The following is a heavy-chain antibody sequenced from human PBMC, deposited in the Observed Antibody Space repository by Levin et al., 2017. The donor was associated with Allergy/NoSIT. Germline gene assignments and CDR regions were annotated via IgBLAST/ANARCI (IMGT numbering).Heavy chain of an antibody. V-gene: IGHV4-59*01. CDR1: GGSIRSYY. J-gene: IGHJ4*02. D-gene: IGHD3-22*01. Sequence: PSETLSLTCSVSGGSIRSYYWSWIRQPPGKGLEWIGYIYYSGSTNYNPSLKSRVTISADTSKNQFSLKLTSVTAADTAVYYCARVSEGSGYWDFDYWGQGTLVTVSS. CDR3: ARVSEGSGYWDFDY. CDR2: IYYSGST.